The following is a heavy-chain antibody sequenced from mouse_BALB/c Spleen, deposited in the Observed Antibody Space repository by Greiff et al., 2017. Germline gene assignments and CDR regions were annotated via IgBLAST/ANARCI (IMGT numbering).Heavy chain of an antibody. V-gene: IGHV5-6-4*01. CDR2: ISSGGSYT. Sequence: DVMLVESGGGLVKPGGSLKLSCAASGFTFSSYTMSWVRQTPEKRLEWVATISSGGSYTYYPDSVKGRFTISRDNAKNTLYLQMSSLKSEDTAMYYCTREEITTATGAMDYWGQGTSVTVSS. CDR3: TREEITTATGAMDY. J-gene: IGHJ4*01. D-gene: IGHD1-2*01. CDR1: GFTFSSYT.